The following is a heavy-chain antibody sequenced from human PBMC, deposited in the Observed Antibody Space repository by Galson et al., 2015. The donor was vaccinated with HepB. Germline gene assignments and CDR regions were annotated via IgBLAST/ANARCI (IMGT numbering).Heavy chain of an antibody. CDR2: ISSSSSYI. J-gene: IGHJ3*02. D-gene: IGHD2/OR15-2a*01. CDR1: GFTFSSYS. V-gene: IGHV3-21*01. Sequence: SLRLSCAASGFTFSSYSMNWVRQAPGKGLEWVSAISSSSSYIYYADSVKGRFTISRDNAKNTLYLQMNSLRAEDTAVYYCASTNRGNDAFDIWGQGTMVTVSS. CDR3: ASTNRGNDAFDI.